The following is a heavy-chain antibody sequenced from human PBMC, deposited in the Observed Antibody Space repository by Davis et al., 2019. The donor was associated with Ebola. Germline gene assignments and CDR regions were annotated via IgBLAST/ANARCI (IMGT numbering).Heavy chain of an antibody. CDR3: ARGSYWTPTVTTYYYYYGMDV. CDR1: GGSFSGYY. D-gene: IGHD4-11*01. V-gene: IGHV4-34*01. CDR2: INHSGST. Sequence: MPSETLSLTCAVYGGSFSGYYWSWIRQPPGKGLEWIGEINHSGSTNYNPSLKSRVTISVDTSKNQFPLKLSSVTAADTAVYYCARGSYWTPTVTTYYYYYGMDVWGQGTTVTVSS. J-gene: IGHJ6*02.